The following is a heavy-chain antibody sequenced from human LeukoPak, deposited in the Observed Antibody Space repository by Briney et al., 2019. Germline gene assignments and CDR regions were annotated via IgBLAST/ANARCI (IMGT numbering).Heavy chain of an antibody. CDR1: GYTFTSYV. CDR2: ITAYNGKT. J-gene: IGHJ6*02. D-gene: IGHD6-13*01. V-gene: IGHV1-18*01. Sequence: ASVKVSCKASGYTFTSYVISWVRQAPAQGLEWLGWITAYNGKTNYAQKLQGRVTITTDTSTSTAYMELRSLSYHDTAVYYCARDIPLSIRTGYSSRDRYYGMDVWGQGTTVTVSS. CDR3: ARDIPLSIRTGYSSRDRYYGMDV.